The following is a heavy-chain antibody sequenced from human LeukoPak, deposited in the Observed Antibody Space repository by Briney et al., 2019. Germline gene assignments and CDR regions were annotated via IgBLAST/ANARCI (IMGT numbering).Heavy chain of an antibody. CDR1: GFTVSSNC. D-gene: IGHD4-11*01. CDR3: AREMENSNYGWFDP. V-gene: IGHV3-66*01. Sequence: PGGSLRLSCAASGFTVSSNCMSWVRQAPGKGLEWVSVIYSGGTTYYADSVKGRFTISRDNSKNTLYLQMNSLRVEDTAVYYCAREMENSNYGWFDPWGQGTLVTVSS. J-gene: IGHJ5*02. CDR2: IYSGGTT.